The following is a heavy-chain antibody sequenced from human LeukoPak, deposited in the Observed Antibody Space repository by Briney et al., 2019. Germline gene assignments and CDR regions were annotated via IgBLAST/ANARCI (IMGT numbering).Heavy chain of an antibody. V-gene: IGHV3-30*02. D-gene: IGHD3-3*01. CDR2: IRYDGSNK. Sequence: TGGSLRLSCAASGFTFSSYGMHWVRQAPGKGLEWVAFIRYDGSNKYYADSVKGRFTISRDNSKNTLYLQMNSLRAEDTAVYYCAKEVAGGSGYYYYYMDVWGKGTTVTVSS. J-gene: IGHJ6*03. CDR3: AKEVAGGSGYYYYYMDV. CDR1: GFTFSSYG.